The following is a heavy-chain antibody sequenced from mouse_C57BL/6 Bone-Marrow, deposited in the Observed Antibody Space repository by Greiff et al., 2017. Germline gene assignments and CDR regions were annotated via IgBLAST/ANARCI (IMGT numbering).Heavy chain of an antibody. J-gene: IGHJ3*01. Sequence: EVKVEESGGGLVQPGGSLKLSCAASGFTFRDYGMAWVRHAPRKGPEWVAFISNLAYSIYYADTVTGRFTISRENAKNTLYLEMSSLRSEDTAMYYCARLFMITTRRTFAYWGQGTLVTVSA. CDR1: GFTFRDYG. V-gene: IGHV5-15*04. CDR2: ISNLAYSI. D-gene: IGHD2-4*01. CDR3: ARLFMITTRRTFAY.